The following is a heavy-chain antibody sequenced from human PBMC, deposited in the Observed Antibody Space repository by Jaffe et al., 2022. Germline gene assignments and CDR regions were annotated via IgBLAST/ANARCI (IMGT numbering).Heavy chain of an antibody. D-gene: IGHD3-9*01. V-gene: IGHV1-69*02. CDR2: IIPILGIA. J-gene: IGHJ4*02. CDR1: GGTFSSYT. CDR3: ARVSRYFDQIDY. Sequence: QVQLVQSGAEVKKPGSSVKVSCKASGGTFSSYTISWVRQAPGQGLEWMGRIIPILGIANYAQKFQGRVTITADKSTSTAYMELSSLRSEDTAVYYCARVSRYFDQIDYWGQGTLVTVSS.